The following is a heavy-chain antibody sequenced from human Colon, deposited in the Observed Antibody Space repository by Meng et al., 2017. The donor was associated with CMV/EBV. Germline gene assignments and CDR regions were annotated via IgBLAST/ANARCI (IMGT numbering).Heavy chain of an antibody. CDR2: MNPKSGKT. J-gene: IGHJ4*02. D-gene: IGHD3-3*02. V-gene: IGHV1-8*02. CDR3: TRGPFRY. CDR1: GYTFATYD. Sequence: ASVKVSCKASGYTFATYDINWVRQAPGQGLEWMGWMNPKSGKTGYAQRFQGRVAMTSNIPVNTAYMELSNLRSEDTAVFYCTRGPFRYWGQGTLVTVSS.